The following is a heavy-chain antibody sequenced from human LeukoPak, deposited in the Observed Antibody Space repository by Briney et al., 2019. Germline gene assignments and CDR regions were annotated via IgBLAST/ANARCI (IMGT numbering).Heavy chain of an antibody. V-gene: IGHV3-7*01. CDR3: ARDLLAY. CDR2: IKQDGSEK. D-gene: IGHD3-3*02. CDR1: GFTVSNNY. J-gene: IGHJ4*02. Sequence: PGGSLSLSCAASGFTVSNNYMSWVRQAPGKGLEWVASIKQDGSEKYYVDSVKGRFTISRDNAKNSLYLQMNSLRAEDTAVYYCARDLLAYWGQGTLVTVSS.